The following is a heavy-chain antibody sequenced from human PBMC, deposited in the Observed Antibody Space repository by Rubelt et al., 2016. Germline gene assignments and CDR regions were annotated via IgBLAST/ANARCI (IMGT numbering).Heavy chain of an antibody. CDR2: IYTSGST. Sequence: ESGPGLVKPSETLSLTCTVSGGSISSYYWSWIRQPAGKGLEWIGRIYTSGSTNYNPSLKSRFTMSVDTSKNQFSLKLSSVTAADTAVYYCARGDPDRGSRTVTLDYWGQGTLVTVSS. CDR3: ARGDPDRGSRTVTLDY. D-gene: IGHD4-17*01. J-gene: IGHJ4*02. CDR1: GGSISSYY. V-gene: IGHV4-4*07.